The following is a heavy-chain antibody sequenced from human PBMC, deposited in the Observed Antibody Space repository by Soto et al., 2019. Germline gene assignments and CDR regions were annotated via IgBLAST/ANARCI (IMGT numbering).Heavy chain of an antibody. Sequence: PSETLSLTCAVYGGSFSSYYWSWIRQAPGKGLEWIGEINHSGSTSYNPSLKSRVTISVDTPKNQFSLKLSYVIAADTAVSYCLSTVGVTTYNDACKIWGQVTRITAS. V-gene: IGHV4-34*01. J-gene: IGHJ3*02. CDR2: INHSGST. CDR3: LSTVGVTTYNDACKI. D-gene: IGHD3-3*01. CDR1: GGSFSSYY.